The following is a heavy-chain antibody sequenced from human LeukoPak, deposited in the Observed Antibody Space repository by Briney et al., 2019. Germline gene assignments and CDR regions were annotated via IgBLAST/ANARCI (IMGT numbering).Heavy chain of an antibody. CDR3: ARGDLLDV. V-gene: IGHV3-21*01. CDR2: ISSRSSYI. CDR1: GFTFSSYS. Sequence: GGSLRLSCAASGFTFSSYSMNWVRQAPGKGLEWVSSISSRSSYIYYADSVKGRFTISRDNAKNSLYLQMNSLRAEDTAVYYCARGDLLDVWGKGTTVTVSS. J-gene: IGHJ6*04.